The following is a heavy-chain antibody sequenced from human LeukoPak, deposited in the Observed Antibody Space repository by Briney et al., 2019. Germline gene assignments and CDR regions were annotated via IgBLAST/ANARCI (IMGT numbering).Heavy chain of an antibody. Sequence: GASVKVSCKASGYTFTSYDINWGRQATGQGLEWRGWISAYNGNTNYAQKLQGRVTMTTDTSTSTAYMELRSLRSDDTAVYYCARGDDILTGYPDDYWGQGTLVTVSS. CDR2: ISAYNGNT. D-gene: IGHD3-9*01. V-gene: IGHV1-18*01. CDR1: GYTFTSYD. J-gene: IGHJ4*02. CDR3: ARGDDILTGYPDDY.